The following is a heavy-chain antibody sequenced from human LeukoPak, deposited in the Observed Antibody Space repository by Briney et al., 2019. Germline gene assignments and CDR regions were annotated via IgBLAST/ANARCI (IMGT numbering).Heavy chain of an antibody. CDR2: IYYSGTT. J-gene: IGHJ4*02. CDR1: GGSISSADYY. Sequence: KTSETLSLTCTVSGGSISSADYYWTWIRQPPGKGLEWIGYIYYSGTTYYNPSLKSRVTISLDTSKNQLSLKLSSVTAADTAVYYCARDSSPFDYWGQGTLVTVSS. CDR3: ARDSSPFDY. D-gene: IGHD4-11*01. V-gene: IGHV4-30-4*08.